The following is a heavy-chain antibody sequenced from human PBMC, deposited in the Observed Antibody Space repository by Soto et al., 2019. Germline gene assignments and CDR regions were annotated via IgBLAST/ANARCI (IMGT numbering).Heavy chain of an antibody. Sequence: EVQLVESGGGLVKPGGSLRLSCAASGFTFSSYSMNWVRQAPGKGLEWVSSISSTSSYIYYADSLKGRFTISRDNARNSLYLQMNSLRAEDAAVYYCAKDREYDYLWGSYDYWGQGTLVTVSS. J-gene: IGHJ4*02. CDR2: ISSTSSYI. D-gene: IGHD3-16*01. CDR3: AKDREYDYLWGSYDY. V-gene: IGHV3-21*01. CDR1: GFTFSSYS.